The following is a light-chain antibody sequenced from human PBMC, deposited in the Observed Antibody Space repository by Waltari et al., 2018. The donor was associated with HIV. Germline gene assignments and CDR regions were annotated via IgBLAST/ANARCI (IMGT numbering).Light chain of an antibody. V-gene: IGLV2-14*01. CDR2: EVS. CDR3: SSYTSDSSWI. CDR1: RRDVGGYNF. Sequence: QSALTQPASVSGSPGQSITISCTGPRRDVGGYNFVSWYRHHPGNAPKLIIYEVSNRPSGVSTRFFGSKSGNTASLTMSGLQAEDEATYYCSSYTSDSSWIFGGGTKLTVL. J-gene: IGLJ2*01.